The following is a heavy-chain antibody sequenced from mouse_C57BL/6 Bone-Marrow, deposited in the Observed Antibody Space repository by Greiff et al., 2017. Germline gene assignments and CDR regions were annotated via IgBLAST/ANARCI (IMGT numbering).Heavy chain of an antibody. CDR1: GFNIKDDY. J-gene: IGHJ4*01. CDR3: TTAVRATDYAMDY. Sequence: EVQLAEPGAELVRPGASVKLSCTASGFNIKDDYMHWVKQRPEPGLEWIGWIDPENGDTEYASKFQGKATITADTSSNTAYLQLSSLTSEDTAVYYCTTAVRATDYAMDYWGQGTSVTVSS. V-gene: IGHV14-4*01. D-gene: IGHD1-1*01. CDR2: IDPENGDT.